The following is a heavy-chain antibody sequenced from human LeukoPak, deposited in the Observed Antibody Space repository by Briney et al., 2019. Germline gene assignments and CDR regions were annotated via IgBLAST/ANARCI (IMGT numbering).Heavy chain of an antibody. CDR2: INPNSGGT. V-gene: IGHV1-2*02. D-gene: IGHD1-26*01. CDR1: GYTFTDYS. CDR3: ARVLVTWGATNPGAFDI. J-gene: IGHJ3*02. Sequence: ASVKVSCKASGYTFTDYSIHWVRQAPGQGLEWMGWINPNSGGTNYVQKFQGRITMTRDTSINTAYMELSRLRSDDTAVCYCARVLVTWGATNPGAFDIWGQGTMVTVSS.